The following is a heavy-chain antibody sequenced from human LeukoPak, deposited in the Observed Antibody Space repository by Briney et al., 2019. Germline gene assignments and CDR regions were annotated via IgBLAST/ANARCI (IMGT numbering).Heavy chain of an antibody. CDR2: ISWGSSTI. CDR1: GFIFSDYY. Sequence: GGSLRLSCAASGFIFSDYYMSWLRQAPGKGLEWVAYISWGSSTISYADSVKGRFTISRDNARNSVYLQMNRLRVEDTAVYYCAKVGSWTAYYFDHWGQGTLVTVSS. D-gene: IGHD3/OR15-3a*01. CDR3: AKVGSWTAYYFDH. J-gene: IGHJ4*02. V-gene: IGHV3-11*01.